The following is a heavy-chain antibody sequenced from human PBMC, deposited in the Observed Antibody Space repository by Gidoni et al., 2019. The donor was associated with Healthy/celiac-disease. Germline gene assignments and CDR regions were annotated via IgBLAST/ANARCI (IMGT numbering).Heavy chain of an antibody. V-gene: IGHV3-9*01. CDR2: ISWNSGSI. CDR3: AKEKTPIYYYYGMDV. D-gene: IGHD2-15*01. CDR1: GFTFDDYA. J-gene: IGHJ6*02. Sequence: EVQLVESGGGLVQPGRSLRLSCAASGFTFDDYAMHWFRQAPGKGLEWVSGISWNSGSIGYADSVKGRFTISRDNAKNSLYLQMNSLRAEDTALYYCAKEKTPIYYYYGMDVWGQGTTVTVSS.